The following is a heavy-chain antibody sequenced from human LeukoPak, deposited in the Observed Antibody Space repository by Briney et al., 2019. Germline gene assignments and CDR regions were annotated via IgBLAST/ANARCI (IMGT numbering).Heavy chain of an antibody. CDR3: ARVLENYSRIAVAGIDY. D-gene: IGHD6-19*01. Sequence: ASVKVSCKASGYTFTSYGISWVRQAPGQGLEWMGWISAYNGNTNYAQKLQGRVTMTTDTSTSTAYMELRSLRSDDTAVYYCARVLENYSRIAVAGIDYWGQGTLVTVSS. V-gene: IGHV1-18*01. J-gene: IGHJ4*02. CDR2: ISAYNGNT. CDR1: GYTFTSYG.